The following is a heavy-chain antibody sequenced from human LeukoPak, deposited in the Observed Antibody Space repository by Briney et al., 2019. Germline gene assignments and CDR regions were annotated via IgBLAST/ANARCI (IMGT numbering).Heavy chain of an antibody. J-gene: IGHJ4*02. CDR3: ARAVFSGGWLFEATFDY. D-gene: IGHD3-22*01. Sequence: GGSLRLSCAASGFTFDDYGMSWVRQAPGKGLEWVSDINWNGGSTGYADSVKGRFTISRDNAKNSLYLQMNSLRAEDTALYYCARAVFSGGWLFEATFDYWGQGTLVTVSS. CDR2: INWNGGST. V-gene: IGHV3-20*04. CDR1: GFTFDDYG.